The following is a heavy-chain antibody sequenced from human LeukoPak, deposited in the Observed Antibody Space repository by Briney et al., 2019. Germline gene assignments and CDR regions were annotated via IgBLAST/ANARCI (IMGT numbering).Heavy chain of an antibody. CDR3: ARDLTNGNWFDP. D-gene: IGHD2-8*01. CDR2: IYTSGST. J-gene: IGHJ5*02. CDR1: GGSISSYY. V-gene: IGHV4-4*07. Sequence: SETLSLTCTVSGGSISSYYWSWIRQPAGKGLGWIRRIYTSGSTNYNPSLKSRVTMSVDTSKNQFSLKLSSVTAADTAVYYCARDLTNGNWFDPWGQGTLVTVSS.